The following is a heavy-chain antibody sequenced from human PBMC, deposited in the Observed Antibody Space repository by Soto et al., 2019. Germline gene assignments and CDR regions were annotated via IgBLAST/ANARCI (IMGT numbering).Heavy chain of an antibody. CDR1: GYTFTSYG. CDR3: ARVPAVSGWYQGVDY. CDR2: ISAYNGNT. Sequence: GASVKVSCKASGYTFTSYGISWVRQAPGQGLEWMGWISAYNGNTNYAQKLQGRVTMTTDTSTSTAYMELRSLRSDDTAVYYCARVPAVSGWYQGVDYWGQGTLVTVSS. J-gene: IGHJ4*02. D-gene: IGHD6-19*01. V-gene: IGHV1-18*04.